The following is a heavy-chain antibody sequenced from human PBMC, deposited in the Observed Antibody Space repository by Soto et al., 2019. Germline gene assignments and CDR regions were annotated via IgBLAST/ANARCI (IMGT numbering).Heavy chain of an antibody. J-gene: IGHJ5*02. Sequence: QVQLQESGPGLVKSSETLSLTCTVSGVSSSSYYWSWIRQPPGKGLEWIGYIYYSGSTNYNPSLKSRVTISVDTSKNQFSLKLSSVTAADTAVYYCARELNWFDPWGQGTLVTVSS. V-gene: IGHV4-59*01. CDR2: IYYSGST. CDR3: ARELNWFDP. CDR1: GVSSSSYY.